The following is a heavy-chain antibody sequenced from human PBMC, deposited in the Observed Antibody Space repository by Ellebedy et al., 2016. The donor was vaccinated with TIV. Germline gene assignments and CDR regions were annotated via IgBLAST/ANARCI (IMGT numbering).Heavy chain of an antibody. D-gene: IGHD2-2*01. Sequence: AASVKVSCKASGYTFTSYGISWVRQAAGQGLEWMGWISPYNGNTNYAQLLQGRVTMTTDTFTSTAYMELRSLRSEDTAVYYSARYCNSTTCYNWFDPWGQGTLVTVSS. J-gene: IGHJ5*02. CDR2: ISPYNGNT. CDR1: GYTFTSYG. CDR3: ARYCNSTTCYNWFDP. V-gene: IGHV1-18*04.